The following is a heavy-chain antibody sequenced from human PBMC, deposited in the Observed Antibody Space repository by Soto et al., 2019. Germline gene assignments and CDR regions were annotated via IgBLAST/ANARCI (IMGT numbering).Heavy chain of an antibody. CDR3: ARSGSVVVAAIVRGARRFDP. V-gene: IGHV4-34*01. D-gene: IGHD2-15*01. CDR2: INHSGST. CDR1: GGSFSGYY. Sequence: QVQLQQWGAGLLKPSETLSLTCAVYGGSFSGYYWSWIRQPPGKGLEWIGEINHSGSTNYNPSLKSRVTRSVATSKNQYSLKLSSVTAADTAVYYCARSGSVVVAAIVRGARRFDPWGQGTLVTVSS. J-gene: IGHJ5*02.